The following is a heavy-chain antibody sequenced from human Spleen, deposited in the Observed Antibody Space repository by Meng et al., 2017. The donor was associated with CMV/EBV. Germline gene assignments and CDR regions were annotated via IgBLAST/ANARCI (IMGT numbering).Heavy chain of an antibody. Sequence: GGSLRLSCEASGFTFSNSWMSWVRQAPGKGLEWVANINPDGSEKYYVDSMEGRFTISRDNSQNSLFLQMNSLRAEDTALYYCARISENAFDIWGQGTMVTVSS. CDR1: GFTFSNSW. D-gene: IGHD3-10*01. J-gene: IGHJ3*02. V-gene: IGHV3-7*01. CDR2: INPDGSEK. CDR3: ARISENAFDI.